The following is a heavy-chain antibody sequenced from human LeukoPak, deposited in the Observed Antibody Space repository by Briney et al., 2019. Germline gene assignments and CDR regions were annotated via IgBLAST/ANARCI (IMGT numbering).Heavy chain of an antibody. V-gene: IGHV3-33*06. D-gene: IGHD2-15*01. J-gene: IGHJ6*03. CDR3: AKGGVGYGSYYYMDV. CDR1: GFTFSSYG. CDR2: IWYDGSNK. Sequence: GGSLRLSCEASGFTFSSYGMHWVRQAPGKGLEWVAVIWYDGSNKYYADSVKGRFTISRDNSKNTLYLQMNSLRAEDTAVYYCAKGGVGYGSYYYMDVWGKGTTVTVSS.